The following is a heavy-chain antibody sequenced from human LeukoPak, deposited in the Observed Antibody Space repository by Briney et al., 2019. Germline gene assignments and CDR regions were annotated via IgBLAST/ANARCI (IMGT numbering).Heavy chain of an antibody. V-gene: IGHV4-59*08. CDR2: IYYSGST. Sequence: SETLSLTCTVSGGSISSFYWGWIRQPPGKGLEWIGYIYYSGSTNYNPSLKSRVTISVDTSKNQFSLKLTSVTAADTAVYYCASDISDRRFFYWGQGTLVTVSS. J-gene: IGHJ4*02. CDR1: GGSISSFY. CDR3: ASDISDRRFFY. D-gene: IGHD3-22*01.